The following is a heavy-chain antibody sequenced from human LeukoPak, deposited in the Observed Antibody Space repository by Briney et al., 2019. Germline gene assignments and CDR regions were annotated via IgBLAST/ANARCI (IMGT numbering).Heavy chain of an antibody. CDR2: INNDGTGT. J-gene: IGHJ4*02. Sequence: GGSLRLSCAASGFTFSSYWMHWVRQAPGKGLVWVSHINNDGTGTTYADSVKGRFTISRDNAKNTLYLQMNSLRAEDTAVYYCARTSRDSSGYYFNYWGQGALVTVSS. D-gene: IGHD3-22*01. CDR1: GFTFSSYW. V-gene: IGHV3-74*01. CDR3: ARTSRDSSGYYFNY.